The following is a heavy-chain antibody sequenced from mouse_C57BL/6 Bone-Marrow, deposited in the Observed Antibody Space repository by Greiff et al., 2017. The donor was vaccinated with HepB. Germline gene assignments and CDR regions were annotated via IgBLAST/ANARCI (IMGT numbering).Heavy chain of an antibody. CDR1: GYTFTSYD. Sequence: VQLQQSGPELVKPGASVKLSCKASGYTFTSYDINWVKQRPGQGLEWIGWIYPRDGSTKYNEKFKGKATLTVDTSSSTAYMELHSLTSEDSAVYFCAREDYDGSHSWFAYWGQGTLVTVSA. CDR2: IYPRDGST. D-gene: IGHD1-1*01. V-gene: IGHV1-85*01. J-gene: IGHJ3*01. CDR3: AREDYDGSHSWFAY.